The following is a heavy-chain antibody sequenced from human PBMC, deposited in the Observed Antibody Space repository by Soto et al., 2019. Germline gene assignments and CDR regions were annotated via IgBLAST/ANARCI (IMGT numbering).Heavy chain of an antibody. Sequence: QVQLVESGGGVVQPGRSLRLSCAASGFTFRSYGMHWVRQAPGRGLEWVALISYDGSIKYYADSVRGRFTISRDNSKNTLYLQMNSLRAEDTAMYYCANSEYSRYKNMDVWGQGTTVTVSS. V-gene: IGHV3-30*18. CDR1: GFTFRSYG. J-gene: IGHJ6*02. CDR2: ISYDGSIK. D-gene: IGHD5-18*01. CDR3: ANSEYSRYKNMDV.